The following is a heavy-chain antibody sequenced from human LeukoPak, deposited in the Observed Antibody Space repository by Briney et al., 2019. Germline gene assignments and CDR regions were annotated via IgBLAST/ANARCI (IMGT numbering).Heavy chain of an antibody. CDR1: GYTFTGYY. D-gene: IGHD1-1*01. Sequence: ASVKVSCKASGYTFTGYYMHWVRQAPGQGLEWMGWINPNSGGTNYAQKFQGRVTMTRDTSISTAYMELSRLRSDDTAVYYCARVRYNWNDLYYYGVDVWGQGTTVTVSS. J-gene: IGHJ6*02. CDR2: INPNSGGT. CDR3: ARVRYNWNDLYYYGVDV. V-gene: IGHV1-2*02.